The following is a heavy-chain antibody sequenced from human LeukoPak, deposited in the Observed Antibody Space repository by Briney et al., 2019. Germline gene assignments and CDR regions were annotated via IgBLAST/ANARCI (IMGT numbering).Heavy chain of an antibody. Sequence: SETLSLTCTVSEGSISSSNHYWAWIRQPSGKGLEWIGSVYNSGSTYYNPSLKSRATISVDTSKNQFSLNLHSVTAADTGVYYCARPRRTGYITYFFDFWGKGAPVTVSS. D-gene: IGHD5-24*01. CDR2: VYNSGST. J-gene: IGHJ4*02. CDR3: ARPRRTGYITYFFDF. V-gene: IGHV4-39*01. CDR1: EGSISSSNHY.